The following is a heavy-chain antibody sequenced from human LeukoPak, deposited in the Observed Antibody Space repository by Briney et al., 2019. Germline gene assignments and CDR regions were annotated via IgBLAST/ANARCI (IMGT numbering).Heavy chain of an antibody. D-gene: IGHD3-10*01. CDR2: INHSGST. V-gene: IGHV4-34*01. CDR1: GGSFSGYY. Sequence: LETLSLTCAGYGGSFSGYYWSWIRQPPGKGLEWIGEINHSGSTNHNPSLKSRVTISVDTSKNQFSLKLSSVTAADTAVYYCARGRLLWFGESYYYYYYGMDVWGQGATVTVSS. J-gene: IGHJ6*02. CDR3: ARGRLLWFGESYYYYYYGMDV.